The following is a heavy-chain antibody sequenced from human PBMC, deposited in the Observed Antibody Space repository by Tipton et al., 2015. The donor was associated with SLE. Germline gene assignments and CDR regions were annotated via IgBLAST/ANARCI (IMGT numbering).Heavy chain of an antibody. D-gene: IGHD6-13*01. CDR3: ARDRADSSSWYGGVDY. J-gene: IGHJ4*02. V-gene: IGHV4-61*09. CDR1: GGSISSGSYY. Sequence: TLSLTCTVSGGSISSGSYYWSWIRQPAGKGLEWIGYIYTSGSTNYNPSLKSRVTISVDTSKNQFSLKLSSVTAADTAVYYCARDRADSSSWYGGVDYWGQGTLVTVSS. CDR2: IYTSGST.